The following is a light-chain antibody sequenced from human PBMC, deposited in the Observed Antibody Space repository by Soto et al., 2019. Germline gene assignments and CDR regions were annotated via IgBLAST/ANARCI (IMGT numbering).Light chain of an antibody. CDR3: QQYGRSPPVK. J-gene: IGKJ1*01. V-gene: IGKV3-20*01. CDR1: QTVSSSY. CDR2: GAS. Sequence: EIVLTQSPGTLSLSPGERATLSCRASQTVSSSYLAWYQQTPGQAPRLLIYGASTRAAVIPDRFSGSGSGTVFPLTISRLEPEDFAFYCCQQYGRSPPVKFGQGTKVEIK.